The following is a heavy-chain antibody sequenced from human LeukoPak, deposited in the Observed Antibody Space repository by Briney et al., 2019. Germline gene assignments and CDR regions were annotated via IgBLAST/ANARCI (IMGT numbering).Heavy chain of an antibody. CDR2: ISGSGGST. D-gene: IGHD6-13*01. J-gene: IGHJ6*02. Sequence: HPGGSLRLSCAASGFTFSSYAMSWVRQAPGKGLEWVSAISGSGGSTYYADSVKGRFTISRDNSKNTLYLQMNSLRAEDTAVYYCAKEWPYSSSWYNYYYYYGMDVWGQGTTVTVSS. V-gene: IGHV3-23*01. CDR3: AKEWPYSSSWYNYYYYYGMDV. CDR1: GFTFSSYA.